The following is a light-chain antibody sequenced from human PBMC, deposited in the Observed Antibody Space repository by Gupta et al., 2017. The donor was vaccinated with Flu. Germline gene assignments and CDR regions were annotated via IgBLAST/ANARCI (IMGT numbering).Light chain of an antibody. Sequence: QSVLTQPPSVSGAPVQRVTISCTGCSSNLGAGYDVHWYQQRPGTAPKLLIYGNNKRPAGVPDRFSGSKSGTSASLAITGLQAEDEADYYCQSYDSSMRVFGGGTRLTVL. J-gene: IGLJ2*01. CDR3: QSYDSSMRV. CDR1: SSNLGAGYD. V-gene: IGLV1-40*01. CDR2: GNN.